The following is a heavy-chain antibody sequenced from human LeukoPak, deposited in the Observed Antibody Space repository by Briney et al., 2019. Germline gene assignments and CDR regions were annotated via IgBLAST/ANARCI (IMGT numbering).Heavy chain of an antibody. CDR2: IIPIFGTA. J-gene: IGHJ2*01. CDR1: GGTFSSYA. V-gene: IGHV1-69*01. CDR3: AMTMGATIGETFDL. D-gene: IGHD5-24*01. Sequence: SVKVSCKASGGTFSSYAISWVRQAPGQGLEWVGGIIPIFGTANYAQKFQGRVTITADESTSTAYMELSSLRSEDTAVYYCAMTMGATIGETFDLWGRGTLVTVSS.